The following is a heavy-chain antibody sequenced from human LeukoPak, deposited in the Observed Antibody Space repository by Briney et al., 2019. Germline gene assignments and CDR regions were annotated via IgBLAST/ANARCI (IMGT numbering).Heavy chain of an antibody. CDR1: GFTVSSNY. V-gene: IGHV3-53*01. CDR3: ARDSDHGDYGGYYYGMDV. J-gene: IGHJ6*02. Sequence: GGSLRLSCAASGFTVSSNYMSWVRQAPGKGLEWVSVIYSDGSTYYADSVKGRFTISRDNSKNTLYLQMNSLRAEDTAVYYCARDSDHGDYGGYYYGMDVWGQGTTVTVSS. CDR2: IYSDGST. D-gene: IGHD4-17*01.